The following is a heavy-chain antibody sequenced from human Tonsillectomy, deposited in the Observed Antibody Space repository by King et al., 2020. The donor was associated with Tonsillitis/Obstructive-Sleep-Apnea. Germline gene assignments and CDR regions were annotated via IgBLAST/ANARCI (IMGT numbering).Heavy chain of an antibody. CDR1: GGAFSGHF. CDR3: ARVGGSGYHFDY. CDR2: IIHTGST. J-gene: IGHJ4*02. Sequence: VQLQQWGAGLLKPSETLSLSCAGYGGAFSGHFWGWILQPPGKGLEGIGEIIHTGSTNYTPSLKSRVTISVDTSKSQFSLKLNSVTAADTAVYYCARVGGSGYHFDYWGQGTLVIVSS. V-gene: IGHV4-34*12. D-gene: IGHD5-12*01.